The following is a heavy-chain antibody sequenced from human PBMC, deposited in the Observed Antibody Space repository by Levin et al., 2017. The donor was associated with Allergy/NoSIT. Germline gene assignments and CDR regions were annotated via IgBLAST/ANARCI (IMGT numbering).Heavy chain of an antibody. CDR2: IYYSGST. CDR3: ARDLGSGYYGSGTIGY. D-gene: IGHD3-10*01. Sequence: SETLSLTCTVSGGSISSYYWSWIRQPPGKGLEWIGYIYYSGSTTYNPSLKSRVTISVDTSKNQFSLKLSSVTAADTAVYYCARDLGSGYYGSGTIGYWGQGTLVTVSS. CDR1: GGSISSYY. V-gene: IGHV4-59*01. J-gene: IGHJ4*02.